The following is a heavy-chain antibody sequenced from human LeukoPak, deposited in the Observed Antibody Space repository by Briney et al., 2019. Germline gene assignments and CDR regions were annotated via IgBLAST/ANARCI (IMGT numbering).Heavy chain of an antibody. CDR3: ARGLPPLSGGNSEGNWFDP. J-gene: IGHJ5*02. CDR2: INHSGST. Sequence: SETLSLTCAVYGGSFSGYYWSWIRQPPGKGLEWIGEINHSGSTNYNPSLKSRVTISVDTSKNQFSLKLSSVTAADTAVYYCARGLPPLSGGNSEGNWFDPWGQGTLVTVSS. CDR1: GGSFSGYY. D-gene: IGHD2-21*02. V-gene: IGHV4-34*01.